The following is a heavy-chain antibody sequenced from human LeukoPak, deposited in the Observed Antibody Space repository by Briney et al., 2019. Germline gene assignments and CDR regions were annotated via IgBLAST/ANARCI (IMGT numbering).Heavy chain of an antibody. CDR3: AILYSSSWYGYFDY. CDR2: INHSGST. D-gene: IGHD6-13*01. CDR1: GGSFSGYY. Sequence: SAALYLTCAVSGGSFSGYYLSWIRQPPGKGLEWIGEINHSGSTNYYPSLKSRVTISVDKSTKQFSLKLSSVTAADTAVYYGAILYSSSWYGYFDYWGQGTLVTVSS. V-gene: IGHV4-34*01. J-gene: IGHJ4*02.